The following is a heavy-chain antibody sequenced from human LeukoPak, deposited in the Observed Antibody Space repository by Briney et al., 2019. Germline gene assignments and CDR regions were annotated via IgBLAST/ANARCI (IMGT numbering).Heavy chain of an antibody. CDR3: AREGYSYGLNYFDY. V-gene: IGHV1-69*06. Sequence: SVKVSCKASGGTFSSYAISWVRQAPGQGLEWMGGIIPIFGTANYAQKFQGRVTITADKSTSTAYMELSSLRSEDTAVYYCAREGYSYGLNYFDYWGQGTLVTISS. J-gene: IGHJ4*02. CDR1: GGTFSSYA. CDR2: IIPIFGTA. D-gene: IGHD5-18*01.